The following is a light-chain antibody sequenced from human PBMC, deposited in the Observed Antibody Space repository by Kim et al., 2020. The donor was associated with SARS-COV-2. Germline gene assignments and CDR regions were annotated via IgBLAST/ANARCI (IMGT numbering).Light chain of an antibody. CDR3: LKYNTAPFT. V-gene: IGKV1-27*01. CDR1: QGINNY. J-gene: IGKJ3*01. CDR2: GAS. Sequence: DIQMTQTPSSLSASVGDRVTITCRASQGINNYLAWFQQKPGKVPKLLIYGASTLQSGVPCRFSGSGSGTDFTLTISSLQPEDLATYYCLKYNTAPFTFGPGTKVDIK.